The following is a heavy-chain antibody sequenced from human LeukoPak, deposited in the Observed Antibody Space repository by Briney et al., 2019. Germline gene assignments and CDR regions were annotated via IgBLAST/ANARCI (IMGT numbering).Heavy chain of an antibody. J-gene: IGHJ4*02. Sequence: GRSLRLSCAASGFTFSSYGIHWVRQAPRKGLEWVALIWYDGSNRYYVDSVKGRFTISRDNSKKTVYLQMNSLRAEDTAVYYCARDPSWLGYFDYWGQGTLVTVAS. CDR1: GFTFSSYG. CDR2: IWYDGSNR. D-gene: IGHD3-22*01. CDR3: ARDPSWLGYFDY. V-gene: IGHV3-33*01.